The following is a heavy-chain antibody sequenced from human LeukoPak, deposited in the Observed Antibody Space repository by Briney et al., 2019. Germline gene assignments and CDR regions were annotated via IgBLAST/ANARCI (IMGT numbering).Heavy chain of an antibody. J-gene: IGHJ6*02. CDR3: ARDQVAAAGEPDYLYYGMDV. V-gene: IGHV3-33*01. CDR1: GFTFNTYG. D-gene: IGHD6-13*01. CDR2: IWYDGTTK. Sequence: GGSLRLSCAASGFTFNTYGMHWVRQAPGKGLEWVAVIWYDGTTKYYRDSVKGRFTIARDNSKSTLYLQMNGMRAEDTAVYFCARDQVAAAGEPDYLYYGMDVWGQGTTVTVSS.